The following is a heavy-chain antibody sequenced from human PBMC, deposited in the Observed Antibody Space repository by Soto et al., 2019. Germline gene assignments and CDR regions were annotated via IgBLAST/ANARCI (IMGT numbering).Heavy chain of an antibody. J-gene: IGHJ1*01. CDR3: ARGLLHDYGYYGYFQY. CDR2: IKHEGIEK. D-gene: IGHD4-17*01. CDR1: EFRFIDYW. V-gene: IGHV3-7*01. Sequence: EVQLVESGGGLVQPGGSLRLSCAASEFRFIDYWMTWVRQAPEKGMEWVANIKHEGIEKRYADSVKGRFTIARDNAKNSLDLQMNSLTVDDTAVYYCARGLLHDYGYYGYFQYWGRGTLVAVSS.